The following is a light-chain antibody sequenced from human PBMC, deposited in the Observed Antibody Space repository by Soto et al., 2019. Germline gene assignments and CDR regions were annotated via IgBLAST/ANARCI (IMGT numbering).Light chain of an antibody. V-gene: IGLV2-14*01. J-gene: IGLJ1*01. CDR3: SSYTSSSTYV. CDR2: DVN. CDR1: SSDVGYYNY. Sequence: QSALTQPASVSGSPGQSIAISCTGTSSDVGYYNYVSWYQQHPGKAPNVMIYDVNNRPSGVPDRFSGSKSGNTASLTISGLQAEDDADYYCSSYTSSSTYVFGNGTKVTV.